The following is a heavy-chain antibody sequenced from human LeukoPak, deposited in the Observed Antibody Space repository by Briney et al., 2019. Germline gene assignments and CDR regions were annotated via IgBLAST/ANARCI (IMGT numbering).Heavy chain of an antibody. CDR2: ISSDGSST. CDR3: ARVGLHCSGGSCCDY. D-gene: IGHD2-15*01. CDR1: GFSFSTYW. V-gene: IGHV3-74*01. J-gene: IGHJ4*02. Sequence: GGSLRLSCAASGFSFSTYWMHWVRQAPGKGLVWVSRISSDGSSTTYADSVQGRFTIPRDNAKNTLYLQMNSLRAEDTAVYYCARVGLHCSGGSCCDYWGQGTLVTVSS.